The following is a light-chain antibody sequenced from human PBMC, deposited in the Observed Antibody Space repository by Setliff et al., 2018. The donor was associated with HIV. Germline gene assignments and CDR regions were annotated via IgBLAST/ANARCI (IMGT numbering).Light chain of an antibody. J-gene: IGLJ1*01. CDR2: NND. CDR3: ASWDVGLNAFYV. V-gene: IGLV1-44*01. Sequence: SALTQPPSTSGTPGHRVIISCSGSHSNIGSNTVNWFQQLPGTAPKLLIYNNDQRPSGVPDRFSGSKSGTSASLAISGLHSEDEAEYYCASWDVGLNAFYVFGTGTKVTVL. CDR1: HSNIGSNT.